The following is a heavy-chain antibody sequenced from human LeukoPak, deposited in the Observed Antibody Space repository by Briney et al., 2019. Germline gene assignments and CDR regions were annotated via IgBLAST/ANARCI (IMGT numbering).Heavy chain of an antibody. CDR1: GDSMSGYY. D-gene: IGHD3-16*01. V-gene: IGHV4-4*07. Sequence: PSETLSLTCTVSGDSMSGYYWTWIRQPAGKGLEWIGRIYSSGNTHYNPSLKSRVTISVDTSKNQFSLKLSSVTAADTAVYYCARDQSGGYYYGMDVWGQGTTVTVSS. J-gene: IGHJ6*02. CDR3: ARDQSGGYYYGMDV. CDR2: IYSSGNT.